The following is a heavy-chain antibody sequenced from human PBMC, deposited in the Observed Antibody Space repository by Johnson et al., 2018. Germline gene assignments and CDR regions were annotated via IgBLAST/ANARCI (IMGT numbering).Heavy chain of an antibody. D-gene: IGHD2-15*01. CDR1: GFTFDDYA. J-gene: IGHJ3*02. V-gene: IGHV3-9*01. CDR3: AKVGYCSGGSCHEAFDI. CDR2: ISWNSGSI. Sequence: VQVVQSGGGLVQPGRSLRLSCAASGFTFDDYAMHWVRQAPGKGLEWVSGISWNSGSIGYADSVTGRFTISRDSAKNSLYLQMTRLRGEDTALYYCAKVGYCSGGSCHEAFDIWGQGTMVTVSS.